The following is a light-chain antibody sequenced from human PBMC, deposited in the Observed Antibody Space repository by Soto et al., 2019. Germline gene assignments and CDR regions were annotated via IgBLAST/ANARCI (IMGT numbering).Light chain of an antibody. CDR1: QSVSSSY. CDR2: GAS. J-gene: IGKJ4*01. CDR3: QQYGSSPA. Sequence: EIVLTQSPGTLSLSPGVRATLSCRASQSVSSSYLAWYQQKPGQAPRLLIYGASSRATGIPDRFSGSGSGTDFTLTISRLEPEDFALYYCQQYGSSPAFGGGTKVEIK. V-gene: IGKV3-20*01.